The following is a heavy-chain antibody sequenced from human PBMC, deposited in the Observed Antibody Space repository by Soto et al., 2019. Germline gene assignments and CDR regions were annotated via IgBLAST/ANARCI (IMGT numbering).Heavy chain of an antibody. CDR2: RNPNSGNT. J-gene: IGHJ5*02. CDR3: ARGQQVRGFDP. Sequence: QVQLVQSGAEVKKPGASVKVSCKASGYSFTSYDINWGRQATGQGLEWMGWRNPNSGNTGYAQQFQGRVHMTRNTSISTAYMALSILGSEDTAVYYCARGQQVRGFDPWGQGTLVTVSS. V-gene: IGHV1-8*01. CDR1: GYSFTSYD. D-gene: IGHD6-13*01.